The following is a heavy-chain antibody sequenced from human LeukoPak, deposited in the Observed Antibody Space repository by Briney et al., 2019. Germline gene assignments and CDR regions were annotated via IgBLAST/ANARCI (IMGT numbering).Heavy chain of an antibody. CDR3: ARDRGRIAVYYFDY. CDR1: GFTFSSYA. CDR2: IAADGKDK. Sequence: GGSLRLSCAASGFTFSSYAMHWVRQAPGKGLEWVAVIAADGKDKHHADSVRGRFTISRDNSKNTLYLQMNSLRTEDTAVYYCARDRGRIAVYYFDYWGQGTLVTVS. V-gene: IGHV3-30*04. D-gene: IGHD6-19*01. J-gene: IGHJ4*02.